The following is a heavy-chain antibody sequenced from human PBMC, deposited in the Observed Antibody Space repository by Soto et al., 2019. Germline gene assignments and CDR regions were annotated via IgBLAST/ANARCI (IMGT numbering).Heavy chain of an antibody. J-gene: IGHJ6*02. Sequence: GGSLRLSCAASGFTYTRYSMNWVRQAPGKGLEWVSSISSTTNYIYYGDSMKGRFTISRDNAKNSLYLQMNSLRAEDTALYYCAKDIKAYYYYYGMDVWGQGTTVTVSS. CDR3: AKDIKAYYYYYGMDV. CDR2: ISSTTNYI. D-gene: IGHD3-10*01. V-gene: IGHV3-21*04. CDR1: GFTYTRYS.